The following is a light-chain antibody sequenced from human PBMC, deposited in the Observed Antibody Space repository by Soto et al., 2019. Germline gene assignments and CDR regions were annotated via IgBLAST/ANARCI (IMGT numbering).Light chain of an antibody. J-gene: IGKJ5*01. Sequence: EILMTQSPATLSVSPGEKATLSCRASQSISSNLAWYQQKPGQAPRLLIYGASTRATGIPARFSGSGSGTDFTLTISSLQSEDFAVYYCQQYNNWPPITFGQGTRLEIK. CDR1: QSISSN. V-gene: IGKV3-15*01. CDR2: GAS. CDR3: QQYNNWPPIT.